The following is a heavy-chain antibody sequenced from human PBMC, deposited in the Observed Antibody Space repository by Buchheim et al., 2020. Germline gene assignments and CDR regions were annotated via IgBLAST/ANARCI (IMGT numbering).Heavy chain of an antibody. Sequence: QVQLVESGGGVVQPGRSLRLSCAASGFTFSSYGKHWVRQAPGKGLEWVAVISYDGSNKYYADSVKGRFTISRDNSKNTLFLQMNSLRAEDTAVYYCAKDAYYDFWSGYRSAYYYGMDVWGQGTT. CDR3: AKDAYYDFWSGYRSAYYYGMDV. J-gene: IGHJ6*02. D-gene: IGHD3-3*01. V-gene: IGHV3-30*18. CDR1: GFTFSSYG. CDR2: ISYDGSNK.